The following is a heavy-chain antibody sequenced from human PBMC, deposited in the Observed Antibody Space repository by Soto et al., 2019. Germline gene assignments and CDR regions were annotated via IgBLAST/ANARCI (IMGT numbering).Heavy chain of an antibody. CDR1: GFTFSSYA. V-gene: IGHV3-30-3*01. CDR2: ISYDGSNK. CDR3: ARGTTVTTLGDY. J-gene: IGHJ4*02. D-gene: IGHD4-17*01. Sequence: QVQLVESGGGVVQPGRSLRLSCAASGFTFSSYAMHWVRQAPGKGLEWVAVISYDGSNKYYADSVKGRFTISRDNSKNTLYLQMNSMRAEDTAVYYCARGTTVTTLGDYWGQGTLVTVSS.